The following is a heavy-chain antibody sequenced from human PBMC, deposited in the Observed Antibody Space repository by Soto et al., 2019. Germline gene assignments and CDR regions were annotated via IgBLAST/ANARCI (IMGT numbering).Heavy chain of an antibody. CDR3: ARGPVRNIVVVVAGYYLDV. D-gene: IGHD2-15*01. J-gene: IGHJ6*03. Sequence: ASVKVSCKASGYTFASYDINWVRQATGQGLEWMGWMNPNSGNTGYAQKFQGRVTMTRNTSISTAYMELSSLRSEDTAVYYCARGPVRNIVVVVAGYYLDVRGKGTTVTVSS. CDR2: MNPNSGNT. V-gene: IGHV1-8*01. CDR1: GYTFASYD.